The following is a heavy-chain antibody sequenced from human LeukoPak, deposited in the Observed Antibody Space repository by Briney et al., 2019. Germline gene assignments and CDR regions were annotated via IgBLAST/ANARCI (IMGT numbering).Heavy chain of an antibody. CDR2: ISGSGSTI. CDR3: ATGHSYGYDY. J-gene: IGHJ4*02. Sequence: GGSLRLSCAASGITFSSYEMNWVRQAPGKGLEWVSYISGSGSTIYYADSVKGRFTISRDNAKNTLYLQMNSLRADDSGVYYCATGHSYGYDYWGQGVLVTVSS. V-gene: IGHV3-48*03. CDR1: GITFSSYE. D-gene: IGHD5-18*01.